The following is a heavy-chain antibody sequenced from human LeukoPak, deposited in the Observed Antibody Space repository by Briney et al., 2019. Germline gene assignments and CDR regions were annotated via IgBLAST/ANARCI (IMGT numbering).Heavy chain of an antibody. CDR2: INHSGST. D-gene: IGHD6-6*01. V-gene: IGHV4-34*01. CDR1: GGSLSGYY. Sequence: SDTLSLTCAVYGGSLSGYYWSWIRQPPGKGLEWIGEINHSGSTNYNPSLKSRVTISVDTSKNQFSLKLSSVTAADTAVYYCARARRQYSSSWRGYYFDYWGQGTLVTVSS. J-gene: IGHJ4*02. CDR3: ARARRQYSSSWRGYYFDY.